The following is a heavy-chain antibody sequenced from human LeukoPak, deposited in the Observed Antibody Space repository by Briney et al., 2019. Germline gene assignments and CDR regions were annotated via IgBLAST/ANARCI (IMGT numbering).Heavy chain of an antibody. Sequence: GGSLRLSCAASGFTFSSYAMSWVRQAPGKGLEWVSGISGSGGTTYYADSVKGRFTISRDNAKNSLYLQMNSLRAEDTAVYHCATGRSCTTCYLPDYWGQGTLVTVSS. CDR3: ATGRSCTTCYLPDY. CDR2: ISGSGGTT. J-gene: IGHJ4*02. CDR1: GFTFSSYA. D-gene: IGHD2-2*01. V-gene: IGHV3-23*01.